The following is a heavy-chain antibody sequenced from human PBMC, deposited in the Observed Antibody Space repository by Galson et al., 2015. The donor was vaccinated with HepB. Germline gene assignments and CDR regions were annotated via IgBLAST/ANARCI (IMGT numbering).Heavy chain of an antibody. CDR3: AKAIQEYSYGLDY. V-gene: IGHV3-23*01. CDR2: ISGSAGST. Sequence: SLRLSCAASGFTFSNYAMSWVRQAPGKGLECVSAISGSAGSTYYADSVKGRFTISRDNSKNTLYLQMNSLRAEDTAVYYCAKAIQEYSYGLDYWGQGTLVTVSS. CDR1: GFTFSNYA. D-gene: IGHD5-18*01. J-gene: IGHJ4*02.